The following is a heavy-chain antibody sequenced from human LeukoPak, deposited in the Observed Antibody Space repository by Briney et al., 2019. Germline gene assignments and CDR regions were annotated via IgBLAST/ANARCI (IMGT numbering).Heavy chain of an antibody. CDR1: GFTFDDYD. CDR3: AKGRYNSGWYLFDY. CDR2: ISGDGGST. Sequence: PGGSLRLSCAASGFTFDDYDMHWCRHAPGKGLVWGSLISGDGGSTYYADSVKGRVTISRDNSKNSLYLQMNSLTTEDTALYYCAKGRYNSGWYLFDYWGQGTLVTVSS. D-gene: IGHD6-19*01. V-gene: IGHV3-43*02. J-gene: IGHJ4*02.